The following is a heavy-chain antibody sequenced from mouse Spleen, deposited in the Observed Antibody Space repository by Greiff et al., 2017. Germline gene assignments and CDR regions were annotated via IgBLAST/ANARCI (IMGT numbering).Heavy chain of an antibody. Sequence: EVHLVESGGGLVKPGGSLKLSCAASGFTFSSYAMSWVRQTPEKRLEWVATISSGGSYTYYPDSVKGRFTISRDNAKNTLYLQMSSLRSEDTAMYYCARGEPLHYYTWFAYWGQGTLVTVSA. CDR2: ISSGGSYT. D-gene: IGHD1-2*01. V-gene: IGHV5-9-3*01. CDR1: GFTFSSYA. CDR3: ARGEPLHYYTWFAY. J-gene: IGHJ3*01.